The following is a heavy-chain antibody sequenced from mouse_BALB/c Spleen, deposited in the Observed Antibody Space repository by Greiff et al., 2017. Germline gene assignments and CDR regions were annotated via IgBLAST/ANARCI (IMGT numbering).Heavy chain of an antibody. Sequence: EVQLQQSGPGLVKPSQTVSLTCTVTGISITTGNYRWSWIRQFPGNKLEWIGYIYYSGTITYNPSLTSRTTITRDTSKNQFFLEMNSLTAEDTATYYCARRVITTVVGEFAYWGQGTLVTVSA. V-gene: IGHV3-5*02. CDR3: ARRVITTVVGEFAY. D-gene: IGHD1-1*01. J-gene: IGHJ3*01. CDR2: IYYSGTI. CDR1: GISITTGNYR.